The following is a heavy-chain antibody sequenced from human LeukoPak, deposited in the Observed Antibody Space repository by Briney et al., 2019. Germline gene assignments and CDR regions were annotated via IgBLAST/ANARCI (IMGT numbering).Heavy chain of an antibody. CDR3: ARAALYYDFLTPLQI. Sequence: GGSLRLSCAASGFTFSSYTMHWVRQAPGKGLEYISAISSDGGITYYANSVKGRFTISRDNSKNTLFLQMGSLRVEDMAVYYCARAALYYDFLTPLQIWGQGTMVTVSS. J-gene: IGHJ3*02. D-gene: IGHD3-9*01. CDR1: GFTFSSYT. CDR2: ISSDGGIT. V-gene: IGHV3-64*01.